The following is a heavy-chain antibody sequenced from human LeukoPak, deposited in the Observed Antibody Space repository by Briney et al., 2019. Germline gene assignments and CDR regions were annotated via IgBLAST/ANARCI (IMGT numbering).Heavy chain of an antibody. J-gene: IGHJ3*02. Sequence: SESLSLTCSVSGGSIRNSVYYWGWIRQPPGKGLEWIGAFYDSGTTYYNPSLMSRVTISVDTSKNHLSLKLTSVTAADTAVYHCARHTFHSSETPRGAVDIWGQGTMATVSS. CDR1: GGSIRNSVYY. V-gene: IGHV4-39*01. CDR2: FYDSGTT. D-gene: IGHD3-22*01. CDR3: ARHTFHSSETPRGAVDI.